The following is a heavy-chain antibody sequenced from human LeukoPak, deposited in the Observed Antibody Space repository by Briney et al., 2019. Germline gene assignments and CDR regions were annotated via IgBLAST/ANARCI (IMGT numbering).Heavy chain of an antibody. Sequence: GGSLRLSCAASGFTFSNAWMSWVRQAPGKGLEWVGRIKSKTDGGTTDYAAPVKGRFTISRDDSENTLYLQMNSLKTEDTAVYYCTTDPFDSSGWYYGHVDYWGQGTLVTVSS. J-gene: IGHJ4*02. D-gene: IGHD6-19*01. CDR2: IKSKTDGGTT. V-gene: IGHV3-15*01. CDR3: TTDPFDSSGWYYGHVDY. CDR1: GFTFSNAW.